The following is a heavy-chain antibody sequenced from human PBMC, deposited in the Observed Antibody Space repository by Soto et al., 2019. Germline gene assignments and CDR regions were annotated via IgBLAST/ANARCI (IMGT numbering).Heavy chain of an antibody. Sequence: PGGSLRLCCAVSGLTVSSNYMSGVRQAPGKGLEWLSVIYDSGGTYYADSVKGRFTIARDDPKNTLYLQMHGLRAEDTAVYYCARRHDFWSGYSYKDGLDVWGQGTTVTVSS. J-gene: IGHJ6*02. CDR3: ARRHDFWSGYSYKDGLDV. CDR2: IYDSGGT. CDR1: GLTVSSNY. V-gene: IGHV3-53*01. D-gene: IGHD3-3*01.